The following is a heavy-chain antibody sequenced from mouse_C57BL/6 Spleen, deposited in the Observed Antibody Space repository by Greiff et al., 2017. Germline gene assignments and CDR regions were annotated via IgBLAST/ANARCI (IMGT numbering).Heavy chain of an antibody. CDR3: TRGGLHYAMDY. J-gene: IGHJ4*01. Sequence: QVQLQQSGAELVRPGASVTLSCKASGYTFTDYEMHWVKQTTVHGLEWIGAIDPETGGTAYNQKFKGKAILTAYKSSSTAYMELRSLTSEDSAVYYCTRGGLHYAMDYWGQGTSVTVSS. CDR2: IDPETGGT. V-gene: IGHV1-15*01. D-gene: IGHD3-3*01. CDR1: GYTFTDYE.